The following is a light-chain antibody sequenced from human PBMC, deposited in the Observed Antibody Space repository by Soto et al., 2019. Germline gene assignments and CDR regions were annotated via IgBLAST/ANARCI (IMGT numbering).Light chain of an antibody. J-gene: IGKJ1*01. Sequence: DIQMTQSPSSLSASVRDRVTITCRASQGISNYLAWYQQKPGKVPKLLIYAASTLQSGVPSRFSGSGSGTDFTLTISNLQPEDVATYYRQKYDSAPWPFGQGPKVEIK. V-gene: IGKV1-27*01. CDR3: QKYDSAPWP. CDR2: AAS. CDR1: QGISNY.